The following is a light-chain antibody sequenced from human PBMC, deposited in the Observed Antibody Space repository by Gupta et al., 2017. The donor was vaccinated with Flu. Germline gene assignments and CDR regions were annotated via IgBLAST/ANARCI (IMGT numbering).Light chain of an antibody. CDR1: QDIRNY. CDR2: DAS. J-gene: IGKJ1*01. CDR3: QQYDSLST. V-gene: IGKV1-33*01. Sequence: SPSSLSASVGDRVTITCQASQDIRNYLNWYQQKPGKAPDLLIYDASNLEKGVPSRFSGSGYGTEFTVTIKGLQAEDVATYYCQQYDSLSTFGQGTTVEIK.